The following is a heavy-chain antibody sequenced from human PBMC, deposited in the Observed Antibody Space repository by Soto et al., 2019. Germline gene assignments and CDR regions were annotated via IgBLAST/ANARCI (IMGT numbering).Heavy chain of an antibody. J-gene: IGHJ2*01. V-gene: IGHV3-33*01. CDR2: IWYDGSNK. D-gene: IGHD4-17*01. CDR3: ARAMGDYGAAYWYFHL. Sequence: QVQLVESGGGVVQPGRSLRLSCAASGFTFSSYGMHWVRQAPGKGLEWVAVIWYDGSNKYYADSVKGRFTISRDNSKNTLYLQMNSLRAEETAVYYCARAMGDYGAAYWYFHLWGRGTLVTVSS. CDR1: GFTFSSYG.